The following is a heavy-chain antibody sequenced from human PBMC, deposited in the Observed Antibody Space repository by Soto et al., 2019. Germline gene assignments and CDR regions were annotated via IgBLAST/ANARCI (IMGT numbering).Heavy chain of an antibody. J-gene: IGHJ5*02. D-gene: IGHD5-12*01. CDR1: GGSIINSY. V-gene: IGHV4-59*01. CDR2: IYYSGST. CDR3: ERGDRWLDP. Sequence: SETLSLTCTVSGGSIINSYWSWIRQPPGKGLEWIGYIYYSGSTNYNPSLKSRVTISVDTSKNQFSLRLSSVTAADTAVYYCERGDRWLDPWGQGILDTF.